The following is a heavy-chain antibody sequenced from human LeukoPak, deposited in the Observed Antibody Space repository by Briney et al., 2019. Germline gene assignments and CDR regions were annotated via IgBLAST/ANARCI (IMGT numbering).Heavy chain of an antibody. Sequence: SETLSLTCTVSGGSISSYYWSWIRQPPGKGLEWIGHIYYSGSTNYNPSLKSRVTLSVDTSKNQFSLKLSSVTAGDTAVYYCARRLRKGSNDYWGQGTLVTVSS. D-gene: IGHD1-26*01. CDR1: GGSISSYY. V-gene: IGHV4-59*01. CDR3: ARRLRKGSNDY. CDR2: IYYSGST. J-gene: IGHJ4*02.